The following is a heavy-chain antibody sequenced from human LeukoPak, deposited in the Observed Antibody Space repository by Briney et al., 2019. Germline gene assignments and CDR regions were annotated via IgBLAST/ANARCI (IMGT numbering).Heavy chain of an antibody. Sequence: PGRSLRLSCATSGFTFSSYGMYWVRQAPGKGLEWVALIWYDGSKKYYADSVKGRFTISRDKSKNTLYLQMNSLTAEDTAVYYCARDVGNYDSGTSYFDYWGQGTLVTVSS. CDR3: ARDVGNYDSGTSYFDY. V-gene: IGHV3-33*07. D-gene: IGHD3-10*01. CDR1: GFTFSSYG. J-gene: IGHJ4*02. CDR2: IWYDGSKK.